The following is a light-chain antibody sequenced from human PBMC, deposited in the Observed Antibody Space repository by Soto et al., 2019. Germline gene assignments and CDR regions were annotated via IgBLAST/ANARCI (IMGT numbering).Light chain of an antibody. CDR2: KAS. Sequence: DIQMTQSPSTLSASVGDRVTITFRASQSISSRLALYQQKPGKAPKLLIYKASSLESGRPSRFSGSVSGTEFTLTISSLQPDDFATYYCQQYNSYSYTFGQGTKLEIK. CDR1: QSISSR. V-gene: IGKV1-5*03. CDR3: QQYNSYSYT. J-gene: IGKJ2*01.